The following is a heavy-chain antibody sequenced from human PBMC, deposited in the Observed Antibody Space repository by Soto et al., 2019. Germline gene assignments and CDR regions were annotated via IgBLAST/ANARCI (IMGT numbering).Heavy chain of an antibody. V-gene: IGHV1-8*01. D-gene: IGHD3-3*01. CDR3: ARVVRFFGGHAGY. J-gene: IGHJ4*02. Sequence: ASVNVSCKTSGYTFTEFDINWVRQAPGQGLEWMGWMNTNTGNTGYAQKFQGRVTMTRDTSISTAYMELRRLRSEDTAVYYCARVVRFFGGHAGYWGQGALVTVSS. CDR1: GYTFTEFD. CDR2: MNTNTGNT.